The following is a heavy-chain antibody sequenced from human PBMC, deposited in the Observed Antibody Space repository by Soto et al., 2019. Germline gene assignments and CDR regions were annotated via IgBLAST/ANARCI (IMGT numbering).Heavy chain of an antibody. CDR3: ARRLLGSGWTLDS. Sequence: SETLSLTCDVSGASITTYYWSWIRQAPGKGLEWIGNVYHTGSTDYNSSLRSRVTISVDTSKNQFSLNMNSVTAADTAVYYCARRLLGSGWTLDSWGQGALVTVSS. J-gene: IGHJ4*02. CDR1: GASITTYY. V-gene: IGHV4-59*13. CDR2: VYHTGST. D-gene: IGHD6-19*01.